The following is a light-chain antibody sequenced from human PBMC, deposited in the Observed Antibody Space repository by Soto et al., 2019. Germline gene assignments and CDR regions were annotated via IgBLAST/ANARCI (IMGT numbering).Light chain of an antibody. CDR3: NSYIITGTYV. V-gene: IGLV2-14*03. Sequence: QSVLTQPASVSGSPGQSITISCTGTSSDIGSYNYVSWYQQHPGKAPKLIIYDVSNRPSGVSYRFSGSKSGNTASLTISGLQAEDEADYYSNSYIITGTYVFGTGTKVTVL. CDR1: SSDIGSYNY. J-gene: IGLJ1*01. CDR2: DVS.